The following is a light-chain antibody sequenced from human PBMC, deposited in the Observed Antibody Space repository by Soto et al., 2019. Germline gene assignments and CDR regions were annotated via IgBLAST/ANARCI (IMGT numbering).Light chain of an antibody. Sequence: EIGLTQSPGTLYLSPGERATLSCRASQSVSSSYLAWYQQKPGQAPRLLIYGASSRATGIPDRFSGSGSGTDFTLTISRLEPEDFAVYYCQQRETFGQGTKVDIK. J-gene: IGKJ1*01. CDR1: QSVSSSY. CDR3: QQRET. CDR2: GAS. V-gene: IGKV3-20*01.